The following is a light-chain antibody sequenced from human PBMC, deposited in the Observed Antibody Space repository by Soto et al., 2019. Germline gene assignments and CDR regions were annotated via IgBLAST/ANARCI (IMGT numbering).Light chain of an antibody. CDR3: SSYTSSSTLVV. J-gene: IGLJ2*01. Sequence: QSALTQPASVSGSPGQSITLSCTGTTSDLGGYNYVSWYQQHPGKAPKLMIYDVINRPSGVSDRFSGSKSANTASLTISGLQAEDEADYYCSSYTSSSTLVVFGGGTKLTVL. CDR2: DVI. CDR1: TSDLGGYNY. V-gene: IGLV2-14*01.